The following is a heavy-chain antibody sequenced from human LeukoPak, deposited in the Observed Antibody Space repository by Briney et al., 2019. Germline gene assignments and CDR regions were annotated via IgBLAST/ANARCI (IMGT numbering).Heavy chain of an antibody. V-gene: IGHV3-66*02. CDR3: ARDRYSSSSNFDY. Sequence: GGSLRLSCAASGFSVSSNYMSWVRQAPGEGLEWVSVIYSGGSTYYADSVKGRFTISRDNSKNTLYLQMNSLRAEDTAVYYCARDRYSSSSNFDYWGQGTLVTVSS. D-gene: IGHD6-13*01. CDR1: GFSVSSNY. J-gene: IGHJ4*02. CDR2: IYSGGST.